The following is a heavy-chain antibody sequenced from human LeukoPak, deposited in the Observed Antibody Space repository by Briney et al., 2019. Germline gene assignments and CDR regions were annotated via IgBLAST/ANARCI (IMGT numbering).Heavy chain of an antibody. CDR2: IGGSGDHI. J-gene: IGHJ4*02. V-gene: IGHV3-23*01. CDR1: GFTFSDYA. CDR3: AKVQKSGDYWDFFDY. D-gene: IGHD1-26*01. Sequence: GGSLRLSCAASGFTFSDYALSWVRQAPGKGLEWVSAIGGSGDHISYADSVRGRFTISRDSSKSMLYLHMNSLRAEDTALYYCAKVQKSGDYWDFFDYWGQGALVTVSS.